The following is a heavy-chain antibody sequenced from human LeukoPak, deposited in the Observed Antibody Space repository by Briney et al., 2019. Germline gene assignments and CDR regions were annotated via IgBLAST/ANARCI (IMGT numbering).Heavy chain of an antibody. CDR1: GFTFSSYA. V-gene: IGHV3-30-3*01. J-gene: IGHJ4*02. CDR3: ARTPYYYDSSGYLAY. CDR2: ISYDGSNK. D-gene: IGHD3-22*01. Sequence: GGPLRLSCAASGFTFSSYAMHWVRQAPGKGLEWVAVISYDGSNKYYADSVKGRFTISRDNSKNTLYLQMNSLRAEDTAVYYCARTPYYYDSSGYLAYWGQGTLVTVSS.